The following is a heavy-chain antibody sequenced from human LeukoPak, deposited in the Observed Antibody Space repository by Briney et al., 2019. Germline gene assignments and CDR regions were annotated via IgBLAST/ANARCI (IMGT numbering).Heavy chain of an antibody. CDR3: ANSDYFEP. CDR2: INSDGSST. D-gene: IGHD6-25*01. V-gene: IGHV3-74*01. J-gene: IGHJ5*02. CDR1: GFTFSDYW. Sequence: GGSLRLSCAASGFTFSDYWMSWVRQAPGKGLVWVARINSDGSSTTYADSVKGRFSISRDNAKNTLYRQTNSPRVDDTAFYYCANSDYFEPWGLGTLVTVSS.